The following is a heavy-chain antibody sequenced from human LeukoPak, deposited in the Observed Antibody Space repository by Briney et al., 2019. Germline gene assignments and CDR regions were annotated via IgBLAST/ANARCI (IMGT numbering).Heavy chain of an antibody. V-gene: IGHV5-51*01. J-gene: IGHJ6*03. CDR3: ARRGYSYGYTYYYYYMDV. CDR1: GYSFTSYW. Sequence: GESLQISCQGSGYSFTSYWIGWVRPMPGKGLEWMGIIYPGDSDTRYSPSFQGQVTISADKSISTAYLQWSSLKASDTAMYYCARRGYSYGYTYYYYYMDVWGKGTTVTVSS. CDR2: IYPGDSDT. D-gene: IGHD5-18*01.